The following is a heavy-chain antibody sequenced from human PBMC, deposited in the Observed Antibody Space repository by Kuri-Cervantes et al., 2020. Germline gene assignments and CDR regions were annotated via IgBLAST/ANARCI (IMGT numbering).Heavy chain of an antibody. Sequence: GGSLRLSCKGSGYSFTSYWIGWVRQMPGKGLEWMGIIYPGDSHTKYSPSFQGRVTISADKSSSTAYLQWSSLKASDTAMYYCARTGYYYGSGRPFDIWGQGTMVTVSS. CDR1: GYSFTSYW. V-gene: IGHV5-51*01. CDR2: IYPGDSHT. J-gene: IGHJ3*02. D-gene: IGHD3-10*01. CDR3: ARTGYYYGSGRPFDI.